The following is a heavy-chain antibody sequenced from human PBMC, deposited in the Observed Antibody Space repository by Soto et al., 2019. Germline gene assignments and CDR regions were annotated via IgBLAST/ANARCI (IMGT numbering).Heavy chain of an antibody. J-gene: IGHJ4*02. CDR2: INHSGST. Sequence: SDTLSLTCAVYGGSFSGYYWTWNRQPPGTGLEWIGEINHSGSTNYNPSLKSRVTISVDTSKNQFSLKLSSVTAADTAVYYCARRRVVVVAATYYYDSSGYYYFDYWGQGTLVTVSS. V-gene: IGHV4-34*01. CDR3: ARRRVVVVAATYYYDSSGYYYFDY. CDR1: GGSFSGYY. D-gene: IGHD3-22*01.